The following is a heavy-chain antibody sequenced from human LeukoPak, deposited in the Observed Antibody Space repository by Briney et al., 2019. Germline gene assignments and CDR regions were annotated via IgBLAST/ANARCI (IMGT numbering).Heavy chain of an antibody. D-gene: IGHD1-7*01. J-gene: IGHJ4*02. CDR1: GYTFTSYD. Sequence: GASVKVSCKASGYTFTSYDINWVRQATGQGLEWMGWMNPNSGNTGYAQKFQGRVTMTRNTSISTAYMELSSLRSEDTAVYYCARGVTRGGGTTFGYWGQGTLVTVSS. CDR2: MNPNSGNT. V-gene: IGHV1-8*01. CDR3: ARGVTRGGGTTFGY.